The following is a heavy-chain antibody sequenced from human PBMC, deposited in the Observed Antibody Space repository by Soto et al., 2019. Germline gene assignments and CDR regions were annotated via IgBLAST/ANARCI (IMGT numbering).Heavy chain of an antibody. V-gene: IGHV4-34*01. CDR2: INHNGDS. CDR3: ARVTRFPDAFDI. J-gene: IGHJ3*02. Sequence: QVHLQQWGAGLLKPSETLSLTCGVYGGSFGTSYWAWIRQSPEKGLEWIGEINHNGDSNYNPSLKMRITISLDMYENQFSLTLTPVAAADTAVYYCARVTRFPDAFDIWGQGTPVIVSS. CDR1: GGSFGTSY.